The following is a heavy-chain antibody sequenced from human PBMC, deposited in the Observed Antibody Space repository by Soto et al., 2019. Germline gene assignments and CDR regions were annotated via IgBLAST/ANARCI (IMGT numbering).Heavy chain of an antibody. CDR3: ARDHSYCSGGSCSGQS. CDR1: GGSISSGGYY. Sequence: QVQLQESGPGLVKPSQTLSLTGTVSGGSISSGGYYWSWIRQHQRKGLEWTGYIYYSGSTYYNPSLQSRVTISVDTSKNQFSLKLSSVTAADTAVYYCARDHSYCSGGSCSGQSWGQGTLVTVSS. V-gene: IGHV4-31*03. CDR2: IYYSGST. J-gene: IGHJ4*02. D-gene: IGHD2-15*01.